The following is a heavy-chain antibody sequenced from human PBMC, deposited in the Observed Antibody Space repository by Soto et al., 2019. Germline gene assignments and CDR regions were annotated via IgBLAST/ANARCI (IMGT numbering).Heavy chain of an antibody. CDR2: IYYSGST. V-gene: IGHV4-30-4*01. J-gene: IGHJ4*02. Sequence: SETLSLTCTVSGGSISSGDYYWSWIRQPPGKGLEWIGYIYYSGSTYYNPSLKSRVTISVDTSKNQFSLKLSSVTAADTAVYYGAGEDTMPGLAFDFRAQGNLVTISS. CDR3: AGEDTMPGLAFDF. CDR1: GGSISSGDYY. D-gene: IGHD2-2*01.